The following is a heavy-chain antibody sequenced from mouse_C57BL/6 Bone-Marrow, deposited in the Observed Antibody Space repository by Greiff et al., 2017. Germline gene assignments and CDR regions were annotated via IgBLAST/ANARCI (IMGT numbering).Heavy chain of an antibody. J-gene: IGHJ3*01. CDR1: GFNIKDDY. CDR3: TTFMVRGWFAY. V-gene: IGHV14-4*01. D-gene: IGHD2-2*01. CDR2: IDPENGDT. Sequence: EVQLQQSGAELVRPGASVKLSCTASGFNIKDDYMHWVKQRPEQGLEWIGWIDPENGDTEYASKFQGKATITADTSSNTAYLQLSSLTAEDTAVYYCTTFMVRGWFAYWGQGTLVTVSA.